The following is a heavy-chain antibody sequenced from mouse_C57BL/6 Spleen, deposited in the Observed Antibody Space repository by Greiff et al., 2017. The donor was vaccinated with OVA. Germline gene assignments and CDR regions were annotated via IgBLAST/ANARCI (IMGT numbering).Heavy chain of an antibody. Sequence: EVKLVESGGGLVKPGGSLKLSCAASGFTFSDYGMHWVRQAPEKGLEWVAYISSGSSTIYYADTVKGRFTISRDNAKNTLCLQMTSLRSEDTAMYYCARVTTDYFDYWGQGTTLTVSS. CDR1: GFTFSDYG. V-gene: IGHV5-17*01. J-gene: IGHJ2*01. CDR3: ARVTTDYFDY. CDR2: ISSGSSTI. D-gene: IGHD1-1*01.